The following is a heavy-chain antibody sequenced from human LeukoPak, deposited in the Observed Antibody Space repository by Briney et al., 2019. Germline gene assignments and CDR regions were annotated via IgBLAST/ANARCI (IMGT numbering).Heavy chain of an antibody. CDR1: GGSFSGYY. CDR3: ARPAPASRGVYFDY. V-gene: IGHV4-34*01. D-gene: IGHD2-2*01. Sequence: SETLSLTCAVYGGSFSGYYWSWIRQPPGKGLEWIGEINHSGSTNYNPSLKSRVTISVDTSKNQFSLKLSSVTAADTAVYYCARPAPASRGVYFDYWGQGTLVTVSS. CDR2: INHSGST. J-gene: IGHJ4*02.